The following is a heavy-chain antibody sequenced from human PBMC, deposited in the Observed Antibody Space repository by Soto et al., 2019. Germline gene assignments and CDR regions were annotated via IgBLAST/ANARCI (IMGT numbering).Heavy chain of an antibody. CDR3: ARDSRFRIVVVVAATPDAFDI. J-gene: IGHJ3*02. V-gene: IGHV1-46*03. CDR1: GYTFTSYY. Sequence: ASVKVSCKASGYTFTSYYTHWVRQAPGQGLEWMGIINPSGGSTSYAQKFQGRVTMTRDTSTSTVYMELSSLRSEDTAVYYCARDSRFRIVVVVAATPDAFDIWGQGTMVTVSS. D-gene: IGHD2-15*01. CDR2: INPSGGST.